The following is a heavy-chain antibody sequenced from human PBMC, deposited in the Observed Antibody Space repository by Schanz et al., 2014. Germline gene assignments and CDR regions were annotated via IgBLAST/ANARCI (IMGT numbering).Heavy chain of an antibody. Sequence: QVLLQESGPGVVKPSGTLSLTCAVSGGSIISSTWWGWVRQPPGKGLEWIGEIYHNGDTSFNPSLKGRATMSVVKSKKEFSLGLRPLTAADTALYYCVRGVGAWEQRIFDYWGKGTLVTVSS. D-gene: IGHD1-26*01. CDR3: VRGVGAWEQRIFDY. J-gene: IGHJ4*02. V-gene: IGHV4-4*02. CDR1: GGSIISSTW. CDR2: IYHNGDT.